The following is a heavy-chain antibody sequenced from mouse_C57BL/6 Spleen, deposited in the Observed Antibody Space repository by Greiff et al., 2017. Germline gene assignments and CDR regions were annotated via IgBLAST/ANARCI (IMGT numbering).Heavy chain of an antibody. J-gene: IGHJ3*01. CDR1: GYTFTSYG. CDR3: ARSEY. CDR2: IYPRSGNT. V-gene: IGHV1-81*01. Sequence: QVQLKESGAELARPGASVKLSCKASGYTFTSYGISWVKQRTGQGLEWIGEIYPRSGNTYYNEKFKGKATLTADKSSSTAYMELRSLTSEDSAVYFCARSEYWGQGTLVTVSA.